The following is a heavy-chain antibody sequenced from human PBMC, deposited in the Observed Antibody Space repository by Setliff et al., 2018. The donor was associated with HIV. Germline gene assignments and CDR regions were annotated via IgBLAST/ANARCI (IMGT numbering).Heavy chain of an antibody. CDR2: IYPGDSDT. CDR3: VRHRSAVAGTRIGYCYYMDV. V-gene: IGHV5-51*01. J-gene: IGHJ6*03. Sequence: GESLKISCKGSGYSFSNYWIGWVRQMPGKGLEWMGSIYPGDSDTRYRPSFQGQVTVSADKSINTAYLQWSSLKASDTAIYYCVRHRSAVAGTRIGYCYYMDVWGKGTTVTVSS. D-gene: IGHD6-19*01. CDR1: GYSFSNYW.